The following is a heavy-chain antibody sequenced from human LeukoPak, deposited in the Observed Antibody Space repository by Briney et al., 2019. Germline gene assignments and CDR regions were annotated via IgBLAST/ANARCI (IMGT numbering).Heavy chain of an antibody. V-gene: IGHV3-74*01. J-gene: IGHJ6*02. CDR3: ARGLYYGMDV. CDR2: INNVGSST. Sequence: GGSLRLSCAASGFTFSTYWMHWVRQVPGKGLGWVSRINNVGSSTTYADSVKGRFTISRDNAKNTLYLQMNSLRVEDTAVYYCARGLYYGMDVWGQGTTVTVSS. CDR1: GFTFSTYW.